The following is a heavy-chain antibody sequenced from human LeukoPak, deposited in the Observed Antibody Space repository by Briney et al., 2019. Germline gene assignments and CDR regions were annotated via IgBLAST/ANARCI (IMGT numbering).Heavy chain of an antibody. V-gene: IGHV3-9*01. CDR3: ARETIVVVPAAKSVYYYYGMDV. CDR1: GFTFDDYA. J-gene: IGHJ6*02. D-gene: IGHD2-2*01. CDR2: ISWNSGSI. Sequence: PGRSLRLSCAASGFTFDDYAMHWVRQAPGKGLEWVSGISWNSGSIGYADSVKGRFTISRDNAENSLYLQMNSLRAEDTAVYYCARETIVVVPAAKSVYYYYGMDVWGQGTTVTVSS.